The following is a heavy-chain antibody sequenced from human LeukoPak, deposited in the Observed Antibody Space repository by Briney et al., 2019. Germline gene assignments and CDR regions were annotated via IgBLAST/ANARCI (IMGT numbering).Heavy chain of an antibody. CDR2: FDPEDGET. CDR3: ATFGSSSHRAFDI. CDR1: GYTLTELS. Sequence: ASVKVSCKVSGYTLTELSMHWVRQAPGKGLEWMGGFDPEDGETIYAQKFQGRVTMTEDTSTDTAYMELSSLRSDDTAVYYCATFGSSSHRAFDIWGQGTMVTVSS. J-gene: IGHJ3*02. D-gene: IGHD6-6*01. V-gene: IGHV1-24*01.